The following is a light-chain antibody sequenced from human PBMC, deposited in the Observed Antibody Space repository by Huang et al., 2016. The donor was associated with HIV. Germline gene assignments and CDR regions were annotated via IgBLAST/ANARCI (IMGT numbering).Light chain of an antibody. CDR1: HSVSRN. J-gene: IGKJ2*01. V-gene: IGKV3-15*01. Sequence: EVLMTQSPATLSVSPGQRATLSYMSNHSVSRNLAWYHQKPGQAPRLLIYGTSTRGTGIPDRLSGGGSATEFTLAISSLQSEDVAIYYCQRYNNWPPNAFGQGTKLEIK. CDR3: QRYNNWPPNA. CDR2: GTS.